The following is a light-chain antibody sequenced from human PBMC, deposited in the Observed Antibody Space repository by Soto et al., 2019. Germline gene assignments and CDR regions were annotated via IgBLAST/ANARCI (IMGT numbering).Light chain of an antibody. V-gene: IGLV1-40*01. CDR1: SSNLGARFD. CDR3: QSYDSSLSGYV. J-gene: IGLJ1*01. Sequence: QAVVTQPPSVSGAPGQGVTISCTGTSSNLGARFDVHWYQQLPGTAPKLLIYSNIHRPSGVPDRFSGSKSGTSASLAITGLQAEDEADYYCQSYDSSLSGYVFGTGTQLTVL. CDR2: SNI.